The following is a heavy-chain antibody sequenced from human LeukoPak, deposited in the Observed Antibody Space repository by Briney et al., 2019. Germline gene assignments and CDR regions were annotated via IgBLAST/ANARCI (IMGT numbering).Heavy chain of an antibody. Sequence: AGGSLRLSCAASGFTFSSYSMNWVRQAPGKGLEWVSSISSSSSYIYYADSVKGRFTISRDNAKNSLYLQMNSLRAEDTAVYYCANYPGIAAADLAGWGQGTLVTVSS. J-gene: IGHJ4*02. CDR3: ANYPGIAAADLAG. CDR1: GFTFSSYS. CDR2: ISSSSSYI. D-gene: IGHD6-13*01. V-gene: IGHV3-21*01.